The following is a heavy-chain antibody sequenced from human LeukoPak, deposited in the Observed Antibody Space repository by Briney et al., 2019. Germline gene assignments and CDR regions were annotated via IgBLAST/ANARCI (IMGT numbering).Heavy chain of an antibody. CDR1: GFTFSSYG. J-gene: IGHJ4*02. Sequence: GGSLRHSCAASGFTFSSYGMHWVRQAPGKGLEWVAGIWYDGSNKYYADSVKGRFTISRDNSKNTLYLQMNSLRAEDTAVYYCARDPPYCSGGSCYGRNFDYWGQGTLVTVSS. D-gene: IGHD2-15*01. CDR3: ARDPPYCSGGSCYGRNFDY. CDR2: IWYDGSNK. V-gene: IGHV3-33*01.